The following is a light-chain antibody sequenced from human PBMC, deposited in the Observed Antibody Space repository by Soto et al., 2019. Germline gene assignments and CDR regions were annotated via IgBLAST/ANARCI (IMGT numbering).Light chain of an antibody. Sequence: EIVLTQSPGTLSLPPGERATLSCRASQSVSNEYLAWYQQKPGQAPRLLIYGASSRATDIPDRFSGRGSGTDVTVSSASLEPEGFAVYYCHQYGSSPQTFGQGNTVEIK. CDR1: QSVSNEY. CDR3: HQYGSSPQT. CDR2: GAS. V-gene: IGKV3-20*01. J-gene: IGKJ1*01.